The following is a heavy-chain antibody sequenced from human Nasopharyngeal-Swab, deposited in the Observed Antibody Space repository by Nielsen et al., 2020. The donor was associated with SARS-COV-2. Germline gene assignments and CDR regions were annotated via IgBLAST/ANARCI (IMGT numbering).Heavy chain of an antibody. J-gene: IGHJ2*01. D-gene: IGHD2-15*01. CDR1: GFTISSYD. CDR3: ARGEATRNSWYFDL. CDR2: IGTAGDP. V-gene: IGHV3-13*05. Sequence: GGSLRLSCAASGFTISSYDMHWVRQAPGKGLEWVSAIGTAGDPYYPGSVKGRFTISRENAKNSLYLQMNSLRAGDTAVYYCARGEATRNSWYFDLWGRGTLVTVSS.